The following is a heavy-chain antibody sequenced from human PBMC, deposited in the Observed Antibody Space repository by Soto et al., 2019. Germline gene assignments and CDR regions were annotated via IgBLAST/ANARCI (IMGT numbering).Heavy chain of an antibody. Sequence: PSETLSLTCTVSSGSISSDTSYWDWIRQPPGKGLEWSAAMHYSGSTWHNPSLKSRVTISVDTSKNQFSLKLGSVTAADTAVYYCARHRDGSIRLSYSGVDVWGPGTTVTVSS. CDR1: SGSISSDTSY. V-gene: IGHV4-39*01. CDR2: MHYSGST. D-gene: IGHD3-3*02. CDR3: ARHRDGSIRLSYSGVDV. J-gene: IGHJ6*02.